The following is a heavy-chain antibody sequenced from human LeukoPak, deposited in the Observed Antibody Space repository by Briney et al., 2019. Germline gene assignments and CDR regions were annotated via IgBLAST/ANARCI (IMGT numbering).Heavy chain of an antibody. Sequence: SQTLSLTFAISGASLSSNSATWNWVRQSPSTGLERLGRTYYRYKWYNDYAVSVKGRVTINPDASKKQFSLQLNSVTPEDTAMYYWARGNGYPFDYWGQGSLVTVSS. CDR1: GASLSSNSAT. V-gene: IGHV6-1*01. CDR3: ARGNGYPFDY. D-gene: IGHD3-16*01. CDR2: TYYRYKWYN. J-gene: IGHJ4*02.